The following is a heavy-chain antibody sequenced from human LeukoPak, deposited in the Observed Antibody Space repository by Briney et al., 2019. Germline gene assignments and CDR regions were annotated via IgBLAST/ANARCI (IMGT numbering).Heavy chain of an antibody. CDR1: GGSISSGSYY. CDR3: ARSDFWSGYFDS. J-gene: IGHJ4*02. CDR2: FYTSEST. D-gene: IGHD3-3*01. V-gene: IGHV4-61*02. Sequence: SETLSLTCTVSGGSISSGSYYWAWIRQPAGKGLKWIGRFYTSESTNYNPSLKSRVTISVDTSKNQFSLKLTSVTAADTAVYYCARSDFWSGYFDSWRQGTLVSVSS.